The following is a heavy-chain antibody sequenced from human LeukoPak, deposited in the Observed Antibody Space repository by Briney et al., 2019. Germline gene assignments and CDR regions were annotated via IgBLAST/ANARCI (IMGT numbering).Heavy chain of an antibody. D-gene: IGHD3-22*01. CDR2: ISWNSVSI. J-gene: IGHJ4*02. CDR1: GFTFDDYA. Sequence: GRSLRLSRAASGFTFDDYAMHWVRQAPGKGLEWVSGISWNSVSIGYADSVKGRFTISRDNAKNSLYLQMNSLRAEDTALYYCAKDISYYDSSGYYGVDYWGQGTLVTVSS. CDR3: AKDISYYDSSGYYGVDY. V-gene: IGHV3-9*01.